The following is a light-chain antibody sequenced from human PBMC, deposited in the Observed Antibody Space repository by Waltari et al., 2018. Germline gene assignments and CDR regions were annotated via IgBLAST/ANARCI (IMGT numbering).Light chain of an antibody. CDR3: LQYLHTPRT. CDR2: GAS. CDR1: QSLLYTSNNKNY. Sequence: DVVMTQSPDSLAVSLGERATINCKSSQSLLYTSNNKNYLAWYQQKPGQPPKILIYGASIRESEVPDRFSGSGSGTDFTLTISGLQAEDVASYFCLQYLHTPRTFGQGTKVEIK. J-gene: IGKJ1*01. V-gene: IGKV4-1*01.